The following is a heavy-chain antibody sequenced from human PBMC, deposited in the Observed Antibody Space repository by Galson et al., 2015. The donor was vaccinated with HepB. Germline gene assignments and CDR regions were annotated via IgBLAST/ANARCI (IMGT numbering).Heavy chain of an antibody. Sequence: SVKVSCKAFGDAFHSYSISWLRQARGHGLQWMGRLIPSLGITNHAQQFQDRVTITADKSTATVYMDLSSLRSDDTAVYYCARDNSTNGRFDPWGQGTLVTVSS. J-gene: IGHJ5*02. CDR3: ARDNSTNGRFDP. D-gene: IGHD2-8*01. CDR1: GDAFHSYS. CDR2: LIPSLGIT. V-gene: IGHV1-69*04.